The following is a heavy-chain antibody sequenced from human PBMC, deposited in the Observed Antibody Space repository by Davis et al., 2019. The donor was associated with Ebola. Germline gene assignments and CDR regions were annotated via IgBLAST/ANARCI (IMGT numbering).Heavy chain of an antibody. D-gene: IGHD6-6*01. CDR2: IYYSGST. Sequence: MPSETLSLTCTVSGGSVSSGSYYWSWIRQPPGKGLEWIGYIYYSGSTNYNPSLKSRVTISVDTSKNQFSLKLSSVTAADTAVYYCARFRYSSSSLRYYYYGMDVWGQGTTVTVSS. J-gene: IGHJ6*02. CDR1: GGSVSSGSYY. CDR3: ARFRYSSSSLRYYYYGMDV. V-gene: IGHV4-61*01.